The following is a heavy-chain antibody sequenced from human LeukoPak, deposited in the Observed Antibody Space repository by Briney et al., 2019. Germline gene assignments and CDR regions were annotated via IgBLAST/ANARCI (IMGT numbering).Heavy chain of an antibody. Sequence: ASVKVSCKASGYTFTGCYMHWVRQAPGQGLGWMGWINPDSGGTHYAQKFQDRVTMTRDTSISTAYMELSSLRSDDTALYYCATGSSLDGSSGWPTHYYWGQGALVTVSS. J-gene: IGHJ4*02. D-gene: IGHD6-19*01. CDR2: INPDSGGT. CDR3: ATGSSLDGSSGWPTHYY. V-gene: IGHV1-2*02. CDR1: GYTFTGCY.